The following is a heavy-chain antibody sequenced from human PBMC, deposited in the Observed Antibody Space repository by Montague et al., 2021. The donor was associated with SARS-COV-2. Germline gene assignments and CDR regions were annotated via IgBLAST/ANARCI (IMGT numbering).Heavy chain of an antibody. CDR2: TDYRSKRYN. Sequence: CAISGDSVSGKWATGDDRKRSPSKGRQVRRTTDYRSKRYNDYAESVKSRITIDPDTSKHQFSLHLNSVTPEDTAVYYCARIPVGSKYYFDFWGQGTLVTVSS. J-gene: IGHJ4*02. CDR1: GDSVSGKWAT. V-gene: IGHV6-1*01. CDR3: ARIPVGSKYYFDF. D-gene: IGHD2-2*01.